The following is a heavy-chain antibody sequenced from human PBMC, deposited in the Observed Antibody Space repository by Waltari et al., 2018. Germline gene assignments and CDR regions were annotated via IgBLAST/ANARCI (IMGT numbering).Heavy chain of an antibody. V-gene: IGHV4-34*01. J-gene: IGHJ4*02. CDR1: GGYCSGYY. CDR3: ARGSVGSAARTFGY. D-gene: IGHD6-6*01. CDR2: INHSGST. Sequence: QVQLQQWGAGLLKPSETLSLTCAVYGGYCSGYYWRWIRQPPGKGLEWIGEINHSGSTNYNPSLKSRVTISVDTSKNQFSLKRSSVTAADTAVYYCARGSVGSAARTFGYWGQGTLVTVSS.